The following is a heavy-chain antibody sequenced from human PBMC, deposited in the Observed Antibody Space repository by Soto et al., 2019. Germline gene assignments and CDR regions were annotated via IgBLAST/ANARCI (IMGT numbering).Heavy chain of an antibody. D-gene: IGHD2-2*01. CDR2: IYHSGST. CDR3: ARESTPAASRPGIFDY. J-gene: IGHJ4*02. CDR1: GYSISSGYY. V-gene: IGHV4-38-2*02. Sequence: PSETLSLTCTVSGYSISSGYYWGWIRQPPGKGLEWIGSIYHSGSTYYKSSLKSRVTISVDTSKKQFSLKLSSVTAADTAVYYCARESTPAASRPGIFDYWGQGTLVTVSS.